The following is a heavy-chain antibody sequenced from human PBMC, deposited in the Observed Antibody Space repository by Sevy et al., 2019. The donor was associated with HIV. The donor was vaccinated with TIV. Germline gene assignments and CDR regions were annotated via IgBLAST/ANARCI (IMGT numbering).Heavy chain of an antibody. CDR1: GFTFSTYG. V-gene: IGHV3-30*02. J-gene: IGHJ4*02. Sequence: GGSLRLSCAASGFTFSTYGMHWVRQAPGKGLEWVAFIRFDGTIQYYTDSVKGRLTISRDNSKNTLYLQMNSLRAEDTAVYYCARVPFDYWGQGTLVTVSS. CDR2: IRFDGTIQ. CDR3: ARVPFDY.